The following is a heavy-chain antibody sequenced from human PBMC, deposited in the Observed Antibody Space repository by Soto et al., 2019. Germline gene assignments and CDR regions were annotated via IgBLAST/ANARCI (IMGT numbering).Heavy chain of an antibody. CDR1: GGSISSYY. J-gene: IGHJ3*02. CDR2: IYYSGST. Sequence: SETLSLTCTVSGGSISSYYWSWIRQPPGKGLEWIGYIYYSGSTNYNPSLKSRVTISVDTSKNQFSLKLSSVTTADTAVYYCARAQFRHSGYAFDIWGQGTMVTVSS. CDR3: ARAQFRHSGYAFDI. V-gene: IGHV4-59*01. D-gene: IGHD2-15*01.